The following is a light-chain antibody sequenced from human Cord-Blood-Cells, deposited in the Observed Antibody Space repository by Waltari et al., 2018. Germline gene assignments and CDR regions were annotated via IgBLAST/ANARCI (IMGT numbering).Light chain of an antibody. CDR3: SSYTSSSTPWV. J-gene: IGLJ3*02. V-gene: IGLV2-14*03. CDR2: DVS. Sequence: QSALTQPASVSGSPGQSITISCTGTSSDVGGYNYVSWYPQHPGKAPKLMIYDVSNRPSGVSNRFSGSKSGNTASLTISGLQAEDEADYYCSSYTSSSTPWVFGGGTKLTVL. CDR1: SSDVGGYNY.